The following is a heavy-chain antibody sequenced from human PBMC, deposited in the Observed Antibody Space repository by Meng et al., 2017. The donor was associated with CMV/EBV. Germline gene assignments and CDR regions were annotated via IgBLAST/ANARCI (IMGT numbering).Heavy chain of an antibody. D-gene: IGHD6-19*01. Sequence: GESLKISCAASGFSFSSYAMSWVRQAPGKGLEWVSAISGNGGSTYYADSVKGRFTISRDNYKHTLYLQMNSLRAEDTAVYHCAKKRERDSVWFCYFDYWGQGTLVTVSS. J-gene: IGHJ4*02. V-gene: IGHV3-23*01. CDR1: GFSFSSYA. CDR2: ISGNGGST. CDR3: AKKRERDSVWFCYFDY.